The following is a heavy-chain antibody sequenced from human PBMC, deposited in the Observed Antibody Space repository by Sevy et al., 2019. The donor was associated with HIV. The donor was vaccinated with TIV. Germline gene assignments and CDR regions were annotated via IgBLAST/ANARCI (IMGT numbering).Heavy chain of an antibody. CDR2: ISAYNGNT. Sequence: ASVKVSYKASGYTFTSYGISWVRQAPGQGLEWMGWISAYNGNTNYAQKLQGRVTMTTDTSTSTAYMELRSLRSDDTAVYYCARKRITIFGVVTPGGMDVWGQGTTVTVSS. J-gene: IGHJ6*02. CDR1: GYTFTSYG. CDR3: ARKRITIFGVVTPGGMDV. D-gene: IGHD3-3*01. V-gene: IGHV1-18*01.